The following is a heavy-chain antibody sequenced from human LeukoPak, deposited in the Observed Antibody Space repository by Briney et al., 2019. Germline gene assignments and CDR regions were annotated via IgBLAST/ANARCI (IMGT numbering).Heavy chain of an antibody. CDR1: GGSISSSSYY. V-gene: IGHV4-39*07. D-gene: IGHD6-13*01. J-gene: IGHJ6*03. Sequence: SETLSLTCTVSGGSISSSSYYWGWIRQPPGKGLEWIGSIYYSGSTYYNPSLKSRVTISVDTSKNQFSLKLSSVTAADTAVYYCARESTNSSSWYYYYYYMDVWGKGTTVTVSS. CDR2: IYYSGST. CDR3: ARESTNSSSWYYYYYYMDV.